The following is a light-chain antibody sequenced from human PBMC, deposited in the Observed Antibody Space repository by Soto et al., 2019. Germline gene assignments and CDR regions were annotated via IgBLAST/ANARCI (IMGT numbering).Light chain of an antibody. CDR3: MQPKHTPRT. J-gene: IGKJ1*01. V-gene: IGKV2-28*01. CDR1: QSLLHRNGYNY. Sequence: DIVMTQSPLSLPVTPGEPASISCRSSQSLLHRNGYNYLDWYLQKAGQSPQLLIYWGSHRASGVPDRFSGSGSGTDFTLKISRVEAEDVGVYYCMQPKHTPRTFGQGTKVEIK. CDR2: WGS.